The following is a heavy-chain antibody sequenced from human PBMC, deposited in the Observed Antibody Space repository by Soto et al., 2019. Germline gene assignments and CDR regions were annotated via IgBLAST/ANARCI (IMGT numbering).Heavy chain of an antibody. J-gene: IGHJ3*01. CDR2: IVPMFGTT. V-gene: IGHV1-69*13. Sequence: SVKVSCKAPGDTFNSYGISWVRQAPGQGLEWMGGIVPMFGTTNLALKFEGRVTITADELTTTVYMEIRGLTSEDTAVYYCARDLADVHLWDAFDVWGHGTRVTVSS. CDR3: ARDLADVHLWDAFDV. D-gene: IGHD6-13*01. CDR1: GDTFNSYG.